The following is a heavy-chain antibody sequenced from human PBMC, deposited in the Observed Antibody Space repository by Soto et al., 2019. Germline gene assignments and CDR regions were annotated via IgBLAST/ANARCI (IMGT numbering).Heavy chain of an antibody. J-gene: IGHJ1*01. CDR1: GGTFSSYT. V-gene: IGHV1-69*02. Sequence: SVKVSCKASGGTFSSYTISWVRQAPGQGLEWMGRIIPILGIANYAQKFQGRVTITADKSTSTAYMELSSLRSEDTAVYYCARSTAAGSAEYFQHWGQGTLVTVSS. D-gene: IGHD6-13*01. CDR3: ARSTAAGSAEYFQH. CDR2: IIPILGIA.